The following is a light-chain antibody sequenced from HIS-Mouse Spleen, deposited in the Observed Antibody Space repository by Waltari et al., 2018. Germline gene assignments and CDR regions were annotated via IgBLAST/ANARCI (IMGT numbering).Light chain of an antibody. V-gene: IGKV3-20*01. CDR2: GAS. J-gene: IGKJ2*01. CDR1: KSVSGRY. Sequence: EIVLPQSPGTLSLSPGDRATRCCRASKSVSGRYLACYQQKPGQAPRLLIDGASSRATGIPDRFSGSGSGTDFTLTISRLEPEDFAVYYCQQYGSSPYTFGQGTKLEIK. CDR3: QQYGSSPYT.